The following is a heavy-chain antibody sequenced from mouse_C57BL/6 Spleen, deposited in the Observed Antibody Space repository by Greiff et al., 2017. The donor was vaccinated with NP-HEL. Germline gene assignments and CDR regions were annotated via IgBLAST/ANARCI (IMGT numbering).Heavy chain of an antibody. CDR2: ISDGGSYT. CDR1: GFTFSSYA. V-gene: IGHV5-4*03. Sequence: EVKVVESGGGLVKPGGSLKLSCAASGFTFSSYAMSWVRQTPEKRLEWVATISDGGSYTYYPDNVKGRVTIARDNAKNNLYLQMSHLKSEDTAMYYCGKPNWDEVFGYWGQGTTLPGSS. D-gene: IGHD4-1*01. J-gene: IGHJ2*01. CDR3: GKPNWDEVFGY.